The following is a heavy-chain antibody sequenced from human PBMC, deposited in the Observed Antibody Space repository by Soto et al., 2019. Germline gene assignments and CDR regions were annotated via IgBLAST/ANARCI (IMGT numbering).Heavy chain of an antibody. Sequence: QVQLVESGGGLVQPGRSLRLSCAASGFTFSSYGMHWVRQAPGKGLEWGAVIWCDGSNKYYADSVKGRFTISRDNSKNTLDLQMNSLRAEDTDVYSCARDLDYGGASAEYFQHWGQGTLVTVSS. J-gene: IGHJ1*01. CDR3: ARDLDYGGASAEYFQH. CDR2: IWCDGSNK. D-gene: IGHD3-16*01. V-gene: IGHV3-33*01. CDR1: GFTFSSYG.